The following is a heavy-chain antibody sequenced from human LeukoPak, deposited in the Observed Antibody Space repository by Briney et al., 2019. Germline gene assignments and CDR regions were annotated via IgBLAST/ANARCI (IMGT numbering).Heavy chain of an antibody. V-gene: IGHV4-59*01. CDR2: IYYSGST. Sequence: SETLSLTCTVSGGSISSYYWSWIRQPPGKGLEWIGYIYYSGSTNYNPSLKSRVTISVDTSKNQFSLKLSSVTAADTAVYYCARRAPAYYDILTGYYIGYFDYWGQGTLVTVSS. CDR3: ARRAPAYYDILTGYYIGYFDY. CDR1: GGSISSYY. D-gene: IGHD3-9*01. J-gene: IGHJ4*02.